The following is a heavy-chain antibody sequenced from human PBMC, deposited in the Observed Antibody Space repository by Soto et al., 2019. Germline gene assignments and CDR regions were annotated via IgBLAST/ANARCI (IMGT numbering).Heavy chain of an antibody. CDR1: GFSLTTRGVG. Sequence: QITLKESGPTLVKPTQTLTLTCTFSGFSLTTRGVGVGWIRQPPGKALECLALIYWDDDKRYSPSLQSRLSPTKPTSXNQVVLTMTNVDPVDTATYYCAHIPNYYQYDWFDPWGQGTLVSVSS. CDR3: AHIPNYYQYDWFDP. V-gene: IGHV2-5*02. CDR2: IYWDDDK. J-gene: IGHJ5*02. D-gene: IGHD3-16*01.